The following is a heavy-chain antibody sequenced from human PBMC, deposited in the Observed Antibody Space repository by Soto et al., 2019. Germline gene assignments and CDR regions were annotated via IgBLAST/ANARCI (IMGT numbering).Heavy chain of an antibody. CDR1: GGTFSSYT. V-gene: IGHV1-69*04. Sequence: ASVKVSCKASGGTFSSYTISWVRQANGQGLEWMGRIIPILGIANYAQKFQGRVTITADKSTSTAYMELSSLRSEDTAVYYCARDGLDYDILTEPVFYYYYYMDVWGKGTTVTVSS. J-gene: IGHJ6*03. CDR2: IIPILGIA. D-gene: IGHD3-9*01. CDR3: ARDGLDYDILTEPVFYYYYYMDV.